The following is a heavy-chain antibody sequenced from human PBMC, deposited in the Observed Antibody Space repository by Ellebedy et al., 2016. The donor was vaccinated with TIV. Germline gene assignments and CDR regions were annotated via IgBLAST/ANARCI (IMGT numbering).Heavy chain of an antibody. CDR2: INPNSGGT. CDR3: ARDRGAFTHRSYYYGLDV. D-gene: IGHD2-15*01. CDR1: GYTFTGYY. V-gene: IGHV1-2*04. J-gene: IGHJ6*02. Sequence: AASVKVSCKASGYTFTGYYMHWVRQAPGQGLEWMGWINPNSGGTNYAQKFQGWVTMTRDTSISTAYMELSRLRSDDTAVYYCARDRGAFTHRSYYYGLDVWGQGTTVTVS.